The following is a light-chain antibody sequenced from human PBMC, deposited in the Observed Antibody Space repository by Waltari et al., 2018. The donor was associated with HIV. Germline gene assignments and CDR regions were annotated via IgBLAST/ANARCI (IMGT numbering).Light chain of an antibody. CDR1: QNIRNY. CDR3: QQSYSTLRT. CDR2: AAS. J-gene: IGKJ1*01. Sequence: IQMTQSPSSLSASVGDRVTITCRASQNIRNYLNWYQQKPGKAPKLRTYAASSLESGGPYRFSGGGSATDFILTISSLQPEAFATNYCQQSYSTLRTFGQGTKVEIK. V-gene: IGKV1-39*01.